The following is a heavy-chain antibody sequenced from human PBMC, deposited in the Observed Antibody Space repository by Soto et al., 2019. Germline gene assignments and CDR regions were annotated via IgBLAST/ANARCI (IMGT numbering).Heavy chain of an antibody. D-gene: IGHD3-16*02. CDR2: INSRGGST. CDR3: WSDRCCDRGYPFDY. Sequence: PGGSLRLSCAASGFTFSSYAMSWVRQAPGKGLEWVSAINSRGGSTYYADSVKGRFTISRDSSKNTLYLQMNSLRAEDTAVDYCWSDRCCDRGYPFDYWGQGSLVTVSS. J-gene: IGHJ4*02. CDR1: GFTFSSYA. V-gene: IGHV3-23*01.